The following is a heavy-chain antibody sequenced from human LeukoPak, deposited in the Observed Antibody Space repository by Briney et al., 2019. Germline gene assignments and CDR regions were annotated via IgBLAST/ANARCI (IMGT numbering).Heavy chain of an antibody. V-gene: IGHV6-1*01. D-gene: IGHD3-22*01. Sequence: SQTLSLTCAISGDSVSSNSAAWNWIRQSPSRGLEWLGRTYYRSKWYNDYAVSVKSRITINPDTSKNQFSLQLNSVTPEDTAVYYCARVQHYYDSGGYYYDYFDYWGQGTLVTVSS. J-gene: IGHJ4*02. CDR2: TYYRSKWYN. CDR3: ARVQHYYDSGGYYYDYFDY. CDR1: GDSVSSNSAA.